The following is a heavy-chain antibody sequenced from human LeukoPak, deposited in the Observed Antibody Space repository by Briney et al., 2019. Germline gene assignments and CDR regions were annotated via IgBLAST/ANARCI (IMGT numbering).Heavy chain of an antibody. V-gene: IGHV4-59*08. J-gene: IGHJ5*02. CDR2: VYHSGSSGST. CDR3: AGHQRLAWFDP. D-gene: IGHD6-25*01. CDR1: GGSITSYY. Sequence: SETLSLTCTVSGGSITSYYWSWVRQPPGKGLEWIGYVYHSGSSGSTNYDPSLKSRVTISVDMSKNQFSLKLSSVTAADTALYHRAGHQRLAWFDPWGQGTLVTVSS.